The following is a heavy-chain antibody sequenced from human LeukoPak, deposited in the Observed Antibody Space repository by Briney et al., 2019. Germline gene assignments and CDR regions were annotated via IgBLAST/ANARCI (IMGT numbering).Heavy chain of an antibody. CDR1: GDSISNYY. CDR2: IYYSGTT. Sequence: SETLSLTCTVSGDSISNYYWTWIRQTPGKGPEWIGYIYYSGTTNYNPSLRSRVTISLDTSKNQFSLNLRSVTAADTAVYFCARDQSYGDFLYWGQGTLVTVSS. V-gene: IGHV4-59*01. CDR3: ARDQSYGDFLY. J-gene: IGHJ4*02. D-gene: IGHD4-17*01.